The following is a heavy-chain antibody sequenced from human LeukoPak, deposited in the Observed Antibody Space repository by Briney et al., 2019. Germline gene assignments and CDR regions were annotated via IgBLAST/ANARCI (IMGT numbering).Heavy chain of an antibody. CDR2: ISGSGDNT. Sequence: HSGATLRLSCAASGFIFSSYDMSWVRQAPGRGLEWVSSISGSGDNTYHADSVKGRFTISRDNSKNTLYLQMNSLRAEDTAIYYCAEGLHSFDYWGQGTLVTVSS. CDR1: GFIFSSYD. J-gene: IGHJ4*02. V-gene: IGHV3-23*01. CDR3: AEGLHSFDY.